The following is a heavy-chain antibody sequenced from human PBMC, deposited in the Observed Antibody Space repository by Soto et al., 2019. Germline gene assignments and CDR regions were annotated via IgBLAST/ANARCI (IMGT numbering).Heavy chain of an antibody. V-gene: IGHV3-53*01. Sequence: ESGGGLVQPGGSLRLSCAVSGFTVTINYMSWVRQAPGKGPEWVSVIYSGGTIYYADSVKGRFTISRDTSKNTLYLQMNSLRGDDTAVYYCHGYGYWGQGTLVTVSS. D-gene: IGHD5-12*01. CDR2: IYSGGTI. J-gene: IGHJ4*02. CDR3: HGYGY. CDR1: GFTVTINY.